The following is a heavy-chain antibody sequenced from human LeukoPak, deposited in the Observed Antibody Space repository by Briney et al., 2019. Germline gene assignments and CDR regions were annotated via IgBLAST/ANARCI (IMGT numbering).Heavy chain of an antibody. J-gene: IGHJ5*02. D-gene: IGHD1-26*01. CDR1: GFTFDDYA. CDR3: AAQRYSGSYLRFDP. Sequence: GRSLRLSCAASGFTFDDYAMHWVRQAPGKGLEWVSGISWNSGSIGYADSVKGRFTISRDNAKNSLYLQMNSLRAEDTALYYCAAQRYSGSYLRFDPWGQGTLVNVSS. CDR2: ISWNSGSI. V-gene: IGHV3-9*01.